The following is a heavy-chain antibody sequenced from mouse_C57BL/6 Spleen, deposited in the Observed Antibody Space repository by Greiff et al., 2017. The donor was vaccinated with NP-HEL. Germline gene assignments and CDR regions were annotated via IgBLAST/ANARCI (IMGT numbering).Heavy chain of an antibody. J-gene: IGHJ3*01. D-gene: IGHD3-2*02. Sequence: EVKLMASEGGLVQPGSSMKLSCTASGFTFSDYYMAWVRQVPETGLEWVANLNYDGSSTYYLDSLKSRFIIARANAKNILYLQMSSLKSEDTATYYCARDQGRGFAYWGQGTLVTVSA. V-gene: IGHV5-16*01. CDR3: ARDQGRGFAY. CDR1: GFTFSDYY. CDR2: LNYDGSST.